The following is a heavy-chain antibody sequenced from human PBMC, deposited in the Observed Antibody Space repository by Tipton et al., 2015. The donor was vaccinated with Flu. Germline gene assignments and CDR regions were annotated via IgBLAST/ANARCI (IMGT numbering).Heavy chain of an antibody. V-gene: IGHV4-61*02. D-gene: IGHD3-22*01. CDR2: IYTSGRT. CDR3: AIEGFDSSGYRAGDAFDI. Sequence: TLSLTCTVSGGSISSGSYYWSWIRQPAGKGLEWIGRIYTSGRTNYNPSLKSRVTISVDTSKNQFSLKLSSVTAADTAVYYCAIEGFDSSGYRAGDAFDIWGQGTMVTVSS. CDR1: GGSISSGSYY. J-gene: IGHJ3*02.